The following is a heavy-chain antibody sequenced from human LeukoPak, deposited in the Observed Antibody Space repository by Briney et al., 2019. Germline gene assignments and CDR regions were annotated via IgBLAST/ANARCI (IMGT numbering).Heavy chain of an antibody. J-gene: IGHJ4*02. D-gene: IGHD4-17*01. CDR3: ARLYHGDYYYFDY. V-gene: IGHV4-39*01. CDR2: IYYSGST. Sequence: PSETLSLTCTVSVAPSAVVVTTGAWIRQPPGKGLDGIGSIYYSGSTYYNPSLKSRVTISVDTTKNQFSLKLSSVTAADTAVYYCARLYHGDYYYFDYWGQGTLVTVSS. CDR1: VAPSAVVVTT.